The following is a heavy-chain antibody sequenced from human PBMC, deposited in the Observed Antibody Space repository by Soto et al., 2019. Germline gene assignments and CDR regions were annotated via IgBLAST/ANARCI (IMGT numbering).Heavy chain of an antibody. Sequence: GGSLRLSCAASGFTFSDYYMSWIRQAPGKGLEWVSYISSSSSYTNYADSVKGRLTISRDNAKNSLYLQMNSLRAEDTAVYYCARDPNYYGSGSRWGQGTLVTVSS. CDR1: GFTFSDYY. V-gene: IGHV3-11*06. CDR2: ISSSSSYT. J-gene: IGHJ4*02. CDR3: ARDPNYYGSGSR. D-gene: IGHD3-10*01.